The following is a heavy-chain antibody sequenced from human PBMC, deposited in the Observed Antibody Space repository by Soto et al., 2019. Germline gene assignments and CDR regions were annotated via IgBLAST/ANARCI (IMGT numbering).Heavy chain of an antibody. V-gene: IGHV3-30-3*01. CDR1: GFTFSSYA. D-gene: IGHD3-16*02. CDR3: ARDPTFGGVIVTTMAY. CDR2: ISYDGSNK. J-gene: IGHJ4*02. Sequence: GGSLRLSCAASGFTFSSYAMHWVRQAPGKGLEWVAVISYDGSNKYYADSVKGRFTISRDNSKNTLYLQMNSLRDEDSAVYYCARDPTFGGVIVTTMAYWGQGTLVTVSS.